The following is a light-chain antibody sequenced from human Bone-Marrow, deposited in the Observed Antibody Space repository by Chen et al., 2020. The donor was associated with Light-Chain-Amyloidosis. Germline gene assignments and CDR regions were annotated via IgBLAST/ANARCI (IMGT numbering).Light chain of an antibody. CDR3: PRANRFPPA. V-gene: IGKV1-12*01. J-gene: IGKJ5*01. Sequence: DIQMTQPPSFVSASVGDRITITCRASQDLSTWLAWYQQTPGRAHKLLISGASNLETGVPSRFSGTGSGTEFTLTISSLQPEDFATYYCPRANRFPPAVVQGTRLEIK. CDR1: QDLSTW. CDR2: GAS.